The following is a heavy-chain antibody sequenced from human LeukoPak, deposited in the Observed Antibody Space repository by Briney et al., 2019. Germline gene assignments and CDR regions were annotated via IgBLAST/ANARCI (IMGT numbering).Heavy chain of an antibody. D-gene: IGHD3-22*01. CDR2: IIPIFGTA. Sequence: GASVKVSCKASGGTFSSYAISWVRQAPGQGLEWMGGIIPIFGTANYAQKFQGRVTITADESTSTAYMELSSLRSEDTAVYYCATEAPITMIDDALDIWGQGTMVTVSS. CDR1: GGTFSSYA. J-gene: IGHJ3*02. V-gene: IGHV1-69*13. CDR3: ATEAPITMIDDALDI.